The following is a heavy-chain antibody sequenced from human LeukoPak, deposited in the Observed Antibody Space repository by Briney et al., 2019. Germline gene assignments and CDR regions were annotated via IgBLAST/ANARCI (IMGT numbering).Heavy chain of an antibody. D-gene: IGHD3-22*01. J-gene: IGHJ4*02. CDR1: GGSISSDY. CDR3: ARLSGYSSGHYYSDY. V-gene: IGHV4-59*01. Sequence: PETLSLTCTVSGGSISSDYWSWIRQPPGKGLEWIGYIYYRGSTNFNPSLKSRVTISVDTSKNQFSLKLSSVTAADTAVYYCARLSGYSSGHYYSDYWGQGTLVTVSS. CDR2: IYYRGST.